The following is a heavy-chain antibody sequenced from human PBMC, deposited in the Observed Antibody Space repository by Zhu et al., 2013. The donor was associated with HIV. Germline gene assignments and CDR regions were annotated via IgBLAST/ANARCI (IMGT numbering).Heavy chain of an antibody. CDR3: ARGRSIAARRWFDP. V-gene: IGHV4-34*01. Sequence: VQLQQWGAGLLKPSETLSLTCAVYGGSFSGYYWSWIRQPPGKGLEWIGEINHSGSTNYNPSLKSRVTISVDTSKNQFSLKLSSVTAADTAVYYCARGRSIAARRWFDPWGQGTLVTVSS. D-gene: IGHD6-6*01. J-gene: IGHJ5*02. CDR2: INHSGST. CDR1: GGSFSGYY.